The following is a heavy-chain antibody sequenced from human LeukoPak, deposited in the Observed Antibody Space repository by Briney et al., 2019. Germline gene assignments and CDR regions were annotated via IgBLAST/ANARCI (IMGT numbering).Heavy chain of an antibody. D-gene: IGHD2-2*01. V-gene: IGHV3-15*01. CDR1: GFTFNNAW. CDR3: AQNDYCTSTRCFVWGFDP. J-gene: IGHJ5*02. CDR2: IKSKTDGGTT. Sequence: GGSLRLSCAASGFTFNNAWLRWVRQAPGKGLEWVGRIKSKTDGGTTEYAAPVKGRFTISRDDSKNTLYLQMNSLKTEDTAVYFCAQNDYCTSTRCFVWGFDPWGQGTLVTVSS.